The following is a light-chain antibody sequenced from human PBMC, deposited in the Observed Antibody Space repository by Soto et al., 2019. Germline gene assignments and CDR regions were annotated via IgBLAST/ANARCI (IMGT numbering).Light chain of an antibody. CDR1: ISDFVVYNY. CDR2: RVS. Sequence: QSVLTQPASVSGSPGQSITISCTGTISDFVVYNYVSWYQQLPGKAPKLMIYRVSNRPSGVSNRFSGSKSGNTASLTISGLQADDEADYYCSTHTTSGALQVFGTGTKVTVL. V-gene: IGLV2-14*01. J-gene: IGLJ1*01. CDR3: STHTTSGALQV.